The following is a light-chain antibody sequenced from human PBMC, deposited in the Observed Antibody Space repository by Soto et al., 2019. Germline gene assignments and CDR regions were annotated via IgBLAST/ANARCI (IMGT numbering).Light chain of an antibody. Sequence: EIVMTQSPATLSVSPEDRATLSCRASQSVNSNLAWYQQKPGQAPRLVIYGASARATGIPARFSGSGSGTEFTLTISSLQSEDFAVYYCQQYKNFWTFGQGTKVEIK. CDR3: QQYKNFWT. J-gene: IGKJ1*01. V-gene: IGKV3-15*01. CDR1: QSVNSN. CDR2: GAS.